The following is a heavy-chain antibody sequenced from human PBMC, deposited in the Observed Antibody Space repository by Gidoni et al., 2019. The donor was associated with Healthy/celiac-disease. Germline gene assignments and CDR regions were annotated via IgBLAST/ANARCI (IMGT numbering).Heavy chain of an antibody. V-gene: IGHV3-21*01. CDR3: ASKLSVAGTDYYYYGMDV. CDR1: GFPFSSYS. J-gene: IGHJ6*02. Sequence: EVQLVESGGGLVKPGGSLRLSCAASGFPFSSYSMDWVRQAPGKGLEGGSSISSSSSYIDYADSVKGRFTISRDKAKNSLYLQMNSLRAEDTAVYYCASKLSVAGTDYYYYGMDVWGQGTTVTGSS. CDR2: ISSSSSYI. D-gene: IGHD6-19*01.